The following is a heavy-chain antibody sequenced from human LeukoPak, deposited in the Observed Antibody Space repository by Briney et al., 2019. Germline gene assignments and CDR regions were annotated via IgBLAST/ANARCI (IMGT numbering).Heavy chain of an antibody. D-gene: IGHD2-15*01. Sequence: SETLSLTCTVSGGSISTYYWSWIRQPPGKGLEWIGYIYYSGSTNYNPSLKSRVTISVDTSKNQFSLKLSSVTAADTAVYYCARSGCSGGGCSVYYYYGMEVWGQGTTVTVSS. J-gene: IGHJ6*02. CDR3: ARSGCSGGGCSVYYYYGMEV. CDR1: GGSISTYY. V-gene: IGHV4-59*01. CDR2: IYYSGST.